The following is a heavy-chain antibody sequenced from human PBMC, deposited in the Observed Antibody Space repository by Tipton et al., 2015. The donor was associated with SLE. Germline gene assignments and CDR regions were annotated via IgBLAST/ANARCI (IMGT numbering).Heavy chain of an antibody. V-gene: IGHV4-39*01. CDR2: IYYSGST. CDR3: ALGAAAANFDY. D-gene: IGHD6-13*01. Sequence: LRLSCTVSGGSISSSSYYWGWIRQPPGKGLEWIGSIYYSGSTYYNPSLKSRVTISVDTPKNQFSLKLSSVTAADTAGYYCALGAAAANFDYWGQGTLVTVSS. J-gene: IGHJ4*02. CDR1: GGSISSSSYY.